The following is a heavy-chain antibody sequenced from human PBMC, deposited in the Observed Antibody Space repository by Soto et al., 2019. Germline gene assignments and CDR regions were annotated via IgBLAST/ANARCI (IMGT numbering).Heavy chain of an antibody. CDR2: LNPNSGKT. CDR3: ARKVSVVPDF. Sequence: ASVKVSCKASGYAFSGFDITWVRQATGQGLEWMGWLNPNSGKTGLAQKFQGRLTMTRNTSISTAYMELTSLKSDDSAIYYCARKVSVVPDFWGQGTLVTVSS. J-gene: IGHJ4*02. CDR1: GYAFSGFD. V-gene: IGHV1-8*01.